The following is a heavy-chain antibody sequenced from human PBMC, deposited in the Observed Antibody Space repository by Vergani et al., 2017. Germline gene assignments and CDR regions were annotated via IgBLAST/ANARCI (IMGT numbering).Heavy chain of an antibody. CDR2: IYHSGIT. CDR1: GYSISSGYY. D-gene: IGHD1-7*01. Sequence: QVQLQESGPGLVKPSETLSLTCAVSGYSISSGYYWGGIRQPPGKGLEWIGSIYHSGITYYNPSLKSRVTISVDTSKNRFSLKLSSVTAADTAVYYCAGVPTGTGTWRPMHVWGKGP. J-gene: IGHJ6*03. V-gene: IGHV4-38-2*01. CDR3: AGVPTGTGTWRPMHV.